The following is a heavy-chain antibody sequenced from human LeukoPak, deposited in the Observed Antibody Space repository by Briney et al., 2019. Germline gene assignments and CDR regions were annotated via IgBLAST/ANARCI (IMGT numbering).Heavy chain of an antibody. CDR1: GNSFTTSW. V-gene: IGHV5-51*01. D-gene: IGHD5-18*01. CDR3: ASGSRGYSYGY. Sequence: GESLKIFCKGSGNSFTTSWIRRVRQIPGKGPEWMGIIYPGDSDTRYSPSFQGQVTISVDKSISTAYLQWSSLKASDTAMYYCASGSRGYSYGYWGQRTLVTVSS. J-gene: IGHJ4*02. CDR2: IYPGDSDT.